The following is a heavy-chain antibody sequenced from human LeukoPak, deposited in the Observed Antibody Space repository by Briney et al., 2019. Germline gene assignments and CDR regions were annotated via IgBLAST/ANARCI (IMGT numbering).Heavy chain of an antibody. CDR3: ATDRTYYDYVWGSPTRSMDV. J-gene: IGHJ6*02. V-gene: IGHV1-24*01. CDR2: FDPEDGET. Sequence: ASVKVSCKVSGYTLTELSMHWVRQAPGKGLEWMGGFDPEDGETIYAQKFQGRVTMTEDTSTDTAYMELSSLRSEDTAVYYCATDRTYYDYVWGSPTRSMDVWGQGTTVTVSS. CDR1: GYTLTELS. D-gene: IGHD3-16*01.